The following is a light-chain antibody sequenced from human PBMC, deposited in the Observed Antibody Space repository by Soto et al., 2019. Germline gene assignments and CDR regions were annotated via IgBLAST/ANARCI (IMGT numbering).Light chain of an antibody. J-gene: IGKJ4*01. CDR2: DAS. Sequence: DLQITQSPSTLSASVGDRVTITCRASQSLSRWLAWYQQTPGKAPKLLLYDASSLESGVPTRFSGSGSGTDFTLTISSLQAEDVAVYYCQQYYSTPLAFGGGTKVDIK. CDR3: QQYYSTPLA. CDR1: QSLSRW. V-gene: IGKV1-5*01.